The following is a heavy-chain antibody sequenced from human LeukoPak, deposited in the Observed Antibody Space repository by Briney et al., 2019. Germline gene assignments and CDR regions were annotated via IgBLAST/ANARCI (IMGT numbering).Heavy chain of an antibody. V-gene: IGHV4-39*07. CDR1: GGSISTTNYY. CDR3: AKTHSHFPPCFDY. J-gene: IGHJ4*02. CDR2: VYYSGST. D-gene: IGHD4-11*01. Sequence: SETLSLTCTVSGGSISTTNYYWGWIRQSPGKGLEWFGCVYYSGSTYYNPSLKSRVTLSLDKSKNQFSLQLSSVTAADTAMYYCAKTHSHFPPCFDYWGQGTLVIVSS.